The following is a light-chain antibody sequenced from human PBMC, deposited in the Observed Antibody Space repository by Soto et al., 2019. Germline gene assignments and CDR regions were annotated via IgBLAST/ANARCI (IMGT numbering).Light chain of an antibody. CDR3: QVWDSNSDHLV. J-gene: IGLJ2*01. V-gene: IGLV3-21*02. CDR2: DDS. Sequence: SYELTQPPSVSVAPGQTARVTCGGNNIGGKSVQWYQQRPGQAPVLVVYDDSDRPSGIPERLSGSNSGNTATLTISRVEVGDEADYYCQVWDSNSDHLVFGGGTKVTVL. CDR1: NIGGKS.